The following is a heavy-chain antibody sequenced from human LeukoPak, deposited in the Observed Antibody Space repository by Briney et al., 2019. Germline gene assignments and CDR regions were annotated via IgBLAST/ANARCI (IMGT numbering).Heavy chain of an antibody. Sequence: GESLKISCKCCGNSIVYSWIGWGRQMPGKGLEWMGMIYPGDSDTRYSPSLQGQVTISADKSITTAYLQWNSLKASDTAIYSCARRGTGSHGSDPWGQGTLVTVSS. J-gene: IGHJ5*02. CDR3: ARRGTGSHGSDP. V-gene: IGHV5-51*01. D-gene: IGHD3-16*01. CDR2: IYPGDSDT. CDR1: GNSIVYSW.